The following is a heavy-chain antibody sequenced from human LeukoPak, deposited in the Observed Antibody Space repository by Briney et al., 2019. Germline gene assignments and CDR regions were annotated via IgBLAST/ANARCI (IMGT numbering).Heavy chain of an antibody. Sequence: GGSLRLSCAASGFTFSSYAMSWVRQAPGKGLEWVSAISGSGGSTYYADSVKGRFTISRDNSKNTLYLQMNSLSAEDTAVYYCARAGYSYGYGPFDYWGQGTLVTVSS. CDR3: ARAGYSYGYGPFDY. J-gene: IGHJ4*02. CDR2: ISGSGGST. D-gene: IGHD5-18*01. CDR1: GFTFSSYA. V-gene: IGHV3-23*01.